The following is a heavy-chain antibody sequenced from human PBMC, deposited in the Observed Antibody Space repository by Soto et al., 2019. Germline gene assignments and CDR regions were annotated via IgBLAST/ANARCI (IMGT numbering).Heavy chain of an antibody. J-gene: IGHJ5*02. CDR2: ISSSGSTI. CDR3: ARGRVEYYDILTGVEGSPFDP. D-gene: IGHD3-9*01. V-gene: IGHV3-11*01. Sequence: GGSLRLSCAASGFTFSDYYMSWIRQAPGKGLEWVSYISSSGSTIYYADSVKGRFTISRDNAKNSLYLQMNSLRAEDTAVYYCARGRVEYYDILTGVEGSPFDPWGQGTLVTVSS. CDR1: GFTFSDYY.